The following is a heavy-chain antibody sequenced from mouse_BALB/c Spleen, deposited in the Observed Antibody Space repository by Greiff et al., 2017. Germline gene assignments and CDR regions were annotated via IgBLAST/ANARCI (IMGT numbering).Heavy chain of an antibody. Sequence: QVQLQQSGPELVRPGVSVKISCKGSGYTFTDYAMHWVKQSHAKSLEWIGVISTYYGNTNYNQKFKGKATMTVDKSSSTAYMELARLTSEDSAIYYCARKAYYGHHLYAMDYWGQGTSVTVSS. J-gene: IGHJ4*01. D-gene: IGHD2-10*01. V-gene: IGHV1-67*01. CDR1: GYTFTDYA. CDR2: ISTYYGNT. CDR3: ARKAYYGHHLYAMDY.